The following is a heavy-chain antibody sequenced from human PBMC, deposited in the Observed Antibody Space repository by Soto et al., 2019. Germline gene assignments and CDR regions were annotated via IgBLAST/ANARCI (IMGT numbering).Heavy chain of an antibody. CDR2: IYCSGST. J-gene: IGHJ6*03. V-gene: IGHV4-59*08. D-gene: IGHD3-10*01. CDR1: GGSISSYY. CDR3: ARAAITMVRRVMNNYYYYYMDV. Sequence: SETLSLTCTVSGGSISSYYWSWIRQPPGKGLEWIGYIYCSGSTNYNPSLKSRVTISVDTSKNQFSLKLSSVTAADTAVYYCARAAITMVRRVMNNYYYYYMDVWGKGTTVTVSS.